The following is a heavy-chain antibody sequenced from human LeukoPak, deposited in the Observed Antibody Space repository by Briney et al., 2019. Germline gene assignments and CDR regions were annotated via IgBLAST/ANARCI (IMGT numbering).Heavy chain of an antibody. D-gene: IGHD6-19*01. CDR1: GFTVSTYY. J-gene: IGHJ4*02. Sequence: GGSLRLSCAASGFTVSTYYMSWVRQAPGKGLEWVSIIYSGGDTAYADSVKGRFTISRDSSKNTLYLQMNSLRAEDTAVYYCARDGITVAGTLFDYWGQGTLVTVSS. CDR3: ARDGITVAGTLFDY. V-gene: IGHV3-53*01. CDR2: IYSGGDT.